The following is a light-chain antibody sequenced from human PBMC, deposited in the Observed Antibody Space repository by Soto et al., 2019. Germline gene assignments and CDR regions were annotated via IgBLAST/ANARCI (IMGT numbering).Light chain of an antibody. CDR2: RAS. CDR3: QQYGRSPPT. CDR1: QSVSSNY. Sequence: EIVLTQSPGTLSLSPGERATLSCRASQSVSSNYLAWYQRKPGQAPRLLIYRASSSATDTPNRFSGSGSGTDFTLTITSLEPEDVAVSVCQQYGRSPPTFGQGTKVEIK. V-gene: IGKV3-20*01. J-gene: IGKJ1*01.